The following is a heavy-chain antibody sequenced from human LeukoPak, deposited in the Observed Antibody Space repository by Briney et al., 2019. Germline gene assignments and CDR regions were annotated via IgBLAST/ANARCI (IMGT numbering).Heavy chain of an antibody. D-gene: IGHD4-23*01. Sequence: PGGSLRLSCAASGFTFSSYGMSWVRQAPGKGLEWVSAISGSGGSTYYADSVKGRFTISRDNSKNTLYLQMNSLRVEDTAVYYCAKDGGKLHSYYMDVWGKGTTVTISS. J-gene: IGHJ6*03. CDR1: GFTFSSYG. V-gene: IGHV3-23*01. CDR2: ISGSGGST. CDR3: AKDGGKLHSYYMDV.